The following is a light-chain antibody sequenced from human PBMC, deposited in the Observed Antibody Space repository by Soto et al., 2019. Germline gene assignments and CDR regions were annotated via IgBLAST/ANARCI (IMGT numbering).Light chain of an antibody. CDR2: DVT. Sequence: QSALTQPASVSGSRGQSITGACTGTTDVPASNSVSWYQQHPGKAPILIIYDVTKRPSGVSSRFSGSKSDNTASLTISGRQVEDEADYYCSSYVPSSLVLFGGGTKLPVL. CDR3: SSYVPSSLVL. V-gene: IGLV2-14*01. J-gene: IGLJ2*01. CDR1: TDVPASNS.